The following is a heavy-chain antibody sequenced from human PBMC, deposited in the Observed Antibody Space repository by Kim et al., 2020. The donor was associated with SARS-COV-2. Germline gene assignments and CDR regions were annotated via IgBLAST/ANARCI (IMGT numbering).Heavy chain of an antibody. V-gene: IGHV4-39*01. CDR1: GGSISSSSYY. CDR2: IYYSGST. CDR3: SRHGWGYSNYFYYYYY. J-gene: IGHJ6*03. Sequence: SETLSLTCTVSGGSISSSSYYWGWIRQPPGKGLEWIGSIYYSGSTYYNPSLKSRVTISVDTSKNQFSLKLSSVTAADTAVYYCSRHGWGYSNYFYYYYY. D-gene: IGHD4-4*01.